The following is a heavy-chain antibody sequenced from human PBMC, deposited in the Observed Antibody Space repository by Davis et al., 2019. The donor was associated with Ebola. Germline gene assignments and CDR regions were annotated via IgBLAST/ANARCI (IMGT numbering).Heavy chain of an antibody. D-gene: IGHD6-13*01. J-gene: IGHJ4*02. V-gene: IGHV1-69*06. CDR3: ARERQYSSGWYPPLDY. Sequence: SVKVSCKASGGTFSSYAIIWVRQAPGQGLEWVGGIIPFFGSSNYAQKFQGRVTITADKSTGPAYMELSSLRSEDTALYFCARERQYSSGWYPPLDYWGQGTLVSVSS. CDR2: IIPFFGSS. CDR1: GGTFSSYA.